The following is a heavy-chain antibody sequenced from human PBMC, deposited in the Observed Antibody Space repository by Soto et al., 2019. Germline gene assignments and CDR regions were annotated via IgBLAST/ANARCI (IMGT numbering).Heavy chain of an antibody. V-gene: IGHV4-34*01. CDR1: GGSFSGYY. D-gene: IGHD2-8*01. CDR3: AREEVPQWFSRGYYGMDV. CDR2: INHSGTT. J-gene: IGHJ6*02. Sequence: SETLSLTCAVSGGSFSGYYWGWFRQPPGKGLEWIGEINHSGTTSYNPSLKSRVTISVDSSKNQLSLKLSSVTAADTAVYFCAREEVPQWFSRGYYGMDVWGQGTTVTVYS.